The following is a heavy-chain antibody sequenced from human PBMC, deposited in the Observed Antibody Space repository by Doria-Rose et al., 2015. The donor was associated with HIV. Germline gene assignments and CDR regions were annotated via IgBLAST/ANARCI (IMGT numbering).Heavy chain of an antibody. J-gene: IGHJ4*02. CDR1: GVSLSSPGMG. Sequence: QVTLKESGPVLVKPTETLTLTCTVSGVSLSSPGMGVSWIRQPPGQALEWLANIFSDDERSYNTSLKSRLTISRGTSKSQVVLTMTDMDPVDTATYYCARIKSSRWYHKYYFDFWGQGTLAIVSA. CDR3: ARIKSSRWYHKYYFDF. V-gene: IGHV2-26*01. D-gene: IGHD6-13*01. CDR2: IFSDDER.